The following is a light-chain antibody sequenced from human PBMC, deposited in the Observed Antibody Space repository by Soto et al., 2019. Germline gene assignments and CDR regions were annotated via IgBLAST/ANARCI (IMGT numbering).Light chain of an antibody. CDR2: GAS. J-gene: IGKJ1*01. V-gene: IGKV3-15*01. Sequence: EILITQSPATLSVSPGERVTLSCRASESVGSNLAWYQQIPGQAPRLIMYGASTRANGIPARFSGSGSGTDFTLTISRLDPEDFALYYCQQNSTSRSWTFGQGTKVDIK. CDR1: ESVGSN. CDR3: QQNSTSRSWT.